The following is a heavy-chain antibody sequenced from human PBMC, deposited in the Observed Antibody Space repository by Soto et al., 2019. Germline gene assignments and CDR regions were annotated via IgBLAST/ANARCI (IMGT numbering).Heavy chain of an antibody. Sequence: EVQLVESGGGSVQPGGSLRLSCAGSGFTFSSNGMNWVRQAPGKGLEWVSYIASSSSTIYYADSRKGRFTISRDNAKNSLFLQMNSLRVDDTAVYYCARGMGIAATGRYDYWGQGTLVTVSS. CDR3: ARGMGIAATGRYDY. CDR2: IASSSSTI. D-gene: IGHD6-13*01. CDR1: GFTFSSNG. V-gene: IGHV3-48*01. J-gene: IGHJ4*02.